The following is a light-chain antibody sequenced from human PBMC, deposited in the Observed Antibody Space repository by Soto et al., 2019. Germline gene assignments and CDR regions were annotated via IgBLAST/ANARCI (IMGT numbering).Light chain of an antibody. CDR2: GAS. J-gene: IGKJ1*01. CDR3: QQYGSSPWT. Sequence: EIVLTQSPGTLSLSPGERATLSCRASQSVSSSYLAWYQQKPAQAPRLLIYGASSRATGIPDRFSGSGSGTDFTLTISRLESEDFAVYYCQQYGSSPWTFGQGTKVEIK. CDR1: QSVSSSY. V-gene: IGKV3-20*01.